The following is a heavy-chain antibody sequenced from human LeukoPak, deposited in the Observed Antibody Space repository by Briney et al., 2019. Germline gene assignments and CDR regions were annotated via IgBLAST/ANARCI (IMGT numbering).Heavy chain of an antibody. CDR3: ARLGYSSGWYPGSDY. Sequence: PSETLSLTCAVYGGSFSGYYWSWIRQPPGKGLEWIGEINHSGSTNYNPSLKSRVTISVDTSKNQFSLKLSSVTAADTAVYYCARLGYSSGWYPGSDYWGQGTLVTVSS. CDR2: INHSGST. D-gene: IGHD6-19*01. V-gene: IGHV4-34*01. CDR1: GGSFSGYY. J-gene: IGHJ4*02.